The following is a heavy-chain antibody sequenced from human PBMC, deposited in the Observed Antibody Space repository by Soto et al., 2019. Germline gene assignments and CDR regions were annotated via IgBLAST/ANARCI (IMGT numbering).Heavy chain of an antibody. J-gene: IGHJ5*02. Sequence: ASVTVSCQASGYTFTSYGISWVRQAPRQGLEWMGWISAYNGNTNYAQKLQGRVTMTTDTSTSTAYMELRSLRSDDTAVYYCARGGGGYSYSKGDNWFDPWGQGTLVTVSS. CDR3: ARGGGGYSYSKGDNWFDP. CDR1: GYTFTSYG. D-gene: IGHD5-18*01. CDR2: ISAYNGNT. V-gene: IGHV1-18*01.